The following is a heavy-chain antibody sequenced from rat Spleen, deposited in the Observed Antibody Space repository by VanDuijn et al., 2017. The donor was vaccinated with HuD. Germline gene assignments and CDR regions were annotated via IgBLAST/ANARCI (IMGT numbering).Heavy chain of an antibody. CDR3: AKPLDYNSVPFDY. CDR2: IASGGSNT. J-gene: IGHJ2*01. CDR1: GFTFSSFA. V-gene: IGHV5-25*01. D-gene: IGHD1-10*01. Sequence: EVQLVESGGGLVQPGRSLKLSCATSGFTFSSFAMAWVRQAPKKGLEWVATIASGGSNTYYPDSVKGRFTISRDNAKSTLYLQMDSLRSEDTATYYCAKPLDYNSVPFDYWGQGVMVTVSS.